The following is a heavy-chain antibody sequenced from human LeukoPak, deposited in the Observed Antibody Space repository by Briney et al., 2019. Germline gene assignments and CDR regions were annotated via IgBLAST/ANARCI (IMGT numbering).Heavy chain of an antibody. D-gene: IGHD3-16*01. J-gene: IGHJ4*03. CDR2: IIPIFGTA. Sequence: ASVKVSCKASGGTFSSYAISWVRQAPGQGLEWMGGIIPIFGTANYAQKFQGRVTITADESTSTTYMELSSLKSEDTATYYCTTRSCGAGACSSSFYYYYGLHFWGQGTPVFVSS. CDR1: GGTFSSYA. V-gene: IGHV1-69*13. CDR3: TTRSCGAGACSSSFYYYYGLHF.